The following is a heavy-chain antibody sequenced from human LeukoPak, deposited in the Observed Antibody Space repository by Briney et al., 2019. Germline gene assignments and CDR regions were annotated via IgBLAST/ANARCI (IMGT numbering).Heavy chain of an antibody. CDR1: GFTFSSYA. CDR3: AELLWFGDPFDY. CDR2: ISYDGSNK. Sequence: GRSLRLSCAASGFTFSSYAMHWVRQASGKGLEWVAVISYDGSNKYYADSVKGRFTISRDNSKNTLYLQMNSLRAEDTAVYYCAELLWFGDPFDYWGQGTLVTVSS. V-gene: IGHV3-30*04. D-gene: IGHD3-10*01. J-gene: IGHJ4*02.